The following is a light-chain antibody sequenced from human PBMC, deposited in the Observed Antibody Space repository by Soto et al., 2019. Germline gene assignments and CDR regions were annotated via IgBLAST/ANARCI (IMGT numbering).Light chain of an antibody. V-gene: IGLV2-8*01. CDR2: DVN. CDR3: VSFAGGTYV. CDR1: SSDVGAYIF. Sequence: QAVLTQPPPASGSPGQSVTISCTGTSSDVGAYIFVSWYQQHPGKAPKLMVYDVNRRPPGVPDRFFGSKSGNTASLTVSGLQAEDEADYYCVSFAGGTYVFGTGTKVTV. J-gene: IGLJ1*01.